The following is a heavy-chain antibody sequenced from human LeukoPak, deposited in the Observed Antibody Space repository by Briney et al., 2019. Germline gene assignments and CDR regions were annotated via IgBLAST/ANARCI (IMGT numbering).Heavy chain of an antibody. D-gene: IGHD2-15*01. CDR2: INSDGSST. Sequence: GGSLRLSCAASGFTFSSYWMHWVRQGPGKGLVWVSRINSDGSSTSYADSVKGRFTISRDNAKNTLYLQMNSLRAEDTAVYYCARESLTDIVVVGAFDIWGQGTMVTVSS. CDR1: GFTFSSYW. CDR3: ARESLTDIVVVGAFDI. J-gene: IGHJ3*02. V-gene: IGHV3-74*01.